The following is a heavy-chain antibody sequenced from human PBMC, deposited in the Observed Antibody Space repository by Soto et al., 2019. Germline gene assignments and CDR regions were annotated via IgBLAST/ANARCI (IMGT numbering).Heavy chain of an antibody. V-gene: IGHV1-8*01. CDR3: ARLKGGDYYYYYGMDV. CDR1: GYTFTSYD. Sequence: QVQLVQSGAEVKKPGASVKVSCKASGYTFTSYDINWVRQATGQGLEWMGWMNPNSGNTGHAQKFQGRVTMTRNTSISTAYMELSSRRSEDTAVYYCARLKGGDYYYYYGMDVWGQGTTVTVSS. D-gene: IGHD3-16*01. J-gene: IGHJ6*01. CDR2: MNPNSGNT.